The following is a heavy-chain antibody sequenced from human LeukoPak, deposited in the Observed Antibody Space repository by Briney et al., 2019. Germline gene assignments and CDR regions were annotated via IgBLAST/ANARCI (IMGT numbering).Heavy chain of an antibody. D-gene: IGHD6-13*01. J-gene: IGHJ2*01. CDR2: IYYSGST. V-gene: IGHV4-59*01. Sequence: PSETLSLTCTVSGGSISSYYWSWIRQPPGKGLEWIGYIYYSGSTNYNPSLKSRVTISVDTSKNQFSLKLSSVTAADTAVYYCARVGAAAGTVLTPYWYFDFWGRGTLVTVSS. CDR1: GGSISSYY. CDR3: ARVGAAAGTVLTPYWYFDF.